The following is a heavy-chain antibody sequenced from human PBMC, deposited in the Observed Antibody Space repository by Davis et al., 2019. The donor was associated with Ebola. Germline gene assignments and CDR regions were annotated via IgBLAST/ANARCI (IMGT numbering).Heavy chain of an antibody. Sequence: SETLSLTCTVSAGSISSSTYYWGWIRQPPGKGLEWIGSIYYSGSTYYNPSLKIRVTISVDTSKNQFSLKLSSVTAADTAVYYCARRRFLEWPEINWGQGTLVTVSS. J-gene: IGHJ4*02. V-gene: IGHV4-39*01. CDR2: IYYSGST. D-gene: IGHD3-3*01. CDR1: AGSISSSTYY. CDR3: ARRRFLEWPEIN.